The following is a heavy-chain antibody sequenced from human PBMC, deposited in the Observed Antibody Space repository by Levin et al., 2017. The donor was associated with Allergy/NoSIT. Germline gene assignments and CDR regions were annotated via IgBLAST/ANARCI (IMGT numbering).Heavy chain of an antibody. D-gene: IGHD3-22*01. CDR2: INSDGSST. CDR3: ARAGITMIVVDDAFDI. CDR1: GFTFSSYW. J-gene: IGHJ3*02. Sequence: GESLKISCAASGFTFSSYWMHWVRQAPGKGLVWVSRINSDGSSTSYADSVKGRFTISRDNAKNTLYLQMNSLRAEDTAVYYCARAGITMIVVDDAFDIWGQGTMVTVSS. V-gene: IGHV3-74*01.